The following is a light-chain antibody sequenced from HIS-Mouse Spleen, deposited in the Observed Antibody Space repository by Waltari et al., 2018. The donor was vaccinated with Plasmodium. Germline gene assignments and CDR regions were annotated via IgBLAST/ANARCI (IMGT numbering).Light chain of an antibody. V-gene: IGLV3-10*01. CDR2: KDS. Sequence: SYELTQPPSVSVSPGQTARITCSGDALPKKYAYWYQQKSGQAPVLVSYKDSKRPPGIPGRFSGSSSGTMATLTISGAQVEDEADYYCYSTDSSGNHRVFGGGTKLTVL. J-gene: IGLJ3*02. CDR3: YSTDSSGNHRV. CDR1: ALPKKY.